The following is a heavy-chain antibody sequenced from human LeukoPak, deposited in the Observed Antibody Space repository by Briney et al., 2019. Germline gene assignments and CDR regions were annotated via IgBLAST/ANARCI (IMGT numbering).Heavy chain of an antibody. CDR1: GYTFTSYY. J-gene: IGHJ5*02. V-gene: IGHV1-46*01. CDR2: INPSGGST. Sequence: ASVTVSCKASGYTFTSYYMHWVRQAPGQGLEWMGIINPSGGSTSYAQKFQGRVTMTRDTSTSTVYMELSSLRSEDTAVYYCARYIPQYYDFWSVPGGWFDPWGQGTLVTVSS. D-gene: IGHD3-3*01. CDR3: ARYIPQYYDFWSVPGGWFDP.